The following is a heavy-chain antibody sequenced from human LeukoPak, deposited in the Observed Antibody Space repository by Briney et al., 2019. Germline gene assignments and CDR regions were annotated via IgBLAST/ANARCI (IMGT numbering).Heavy chain of an antibody. J-gene: IGHJ6*02. Sequence: ASVKVSCKASGYTFTSYGISWVRQAPGQGLEWMGWISAYNGNTNYAQKLQGRVTMTTDTSTSTAYMELRSLRSDDTAVYYCARENFWSGYYYYYYYYGMDVWGQGTTVTVSS. V-gene: IGHV1-18*01. D-gene: IGHD3-3*01. CDR3: ARENFWSGYYYYYYYYGMDV. CDR2: ISAYNGNT. CDR1: GYTFTSYG.